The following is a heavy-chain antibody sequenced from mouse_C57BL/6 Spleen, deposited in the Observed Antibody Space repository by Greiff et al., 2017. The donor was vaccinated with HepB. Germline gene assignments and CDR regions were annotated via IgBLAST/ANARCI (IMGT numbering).Heavy chain of an antibody. D-gene: IGHD1-1*01. CDR1: GYTFTDYY. CDR3: ASSINAYGSSSVDY. CDR2: INPYNGGT. Sequence: EVQLQQSGPVLVKPGASVKMSCKASGYTFTDYYMNWVKQRHGKSLEWIGVINPYNGGTSYNQQFKGKATVTVDTSSSRAYMELNSMTSADSAVHYRASSINAYGSSSVDYWGQGTTLTVAS. J-gene: IGHJ2*01. V-gene: IGHV1-19*01.